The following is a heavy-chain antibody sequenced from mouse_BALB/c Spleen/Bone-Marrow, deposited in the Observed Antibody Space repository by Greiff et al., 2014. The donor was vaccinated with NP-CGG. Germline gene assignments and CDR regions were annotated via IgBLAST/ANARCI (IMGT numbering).Heavy chain of an antibody. CDR1: GFNIKDTY. J-gene: IGHJ3*01. Sequence: EVQLQQSGAELVKPGASVKLSRTASGFNIKDTYMHWVKQRPEQGLEWIGRIDPANGNTKYDPKFQGKATITADTSSNTAYLQLSSLTSEDTAVYYCANYYYGSSLFAYWGQGTLVTVSA. V-gene: IGHV14-3*02. CDR3: ANYYYGSSLFAY. CDR2: IDPANGNT. D-gene: IGHD1-1*01.